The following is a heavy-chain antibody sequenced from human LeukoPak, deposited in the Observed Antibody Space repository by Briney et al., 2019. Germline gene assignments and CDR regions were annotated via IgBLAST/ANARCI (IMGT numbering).Heavy chain of an antibody. CDR2: INPSGGST. D-gene: IGHD3-3*01. Sequence: ASVKVSCKASGYTFTGYYMHWVRQAPGQGLEWMGIINPSGGSTNYAQRFRGRVTMTRDMSTGTVYMELSSLTSEDTAVYYCAREAITIFGLVRTQTTKGPHRFDPWGQGTLVTVSS. V-gene: IGHV1-46*01. CDR1: GYTFTGYY. CDR3: AREAITIFGLVRTQTTKGPHRFDP. J-gene: IGHJ5*02.